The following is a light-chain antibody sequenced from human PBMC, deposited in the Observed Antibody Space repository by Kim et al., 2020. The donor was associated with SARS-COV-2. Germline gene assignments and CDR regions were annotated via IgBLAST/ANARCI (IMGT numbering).Light chain of an antibody. CDR2: LGS. CDR1: GGGLDGGGDNY. J-gene: IGKJ1*01. V-gene: IGKV2-28*01. Sequence: DIVLTQSPLSLPVTPGGPAAISCRAGGGGLDGGGDNYLSWYLQKPGQSPQLLIYLGSRRASGVPDRFTGSGSGTDFTLRFNRVEAEDVGVYYCMQPLQAPRTFGQGTKVDIK. CDR3: MQPLQAPRT.